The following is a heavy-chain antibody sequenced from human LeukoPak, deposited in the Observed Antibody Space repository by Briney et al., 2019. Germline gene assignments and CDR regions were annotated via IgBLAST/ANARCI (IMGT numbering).Heavy chain of an antibody. V-gene: IGHV3-48*02. CDR1: GFTFSDYS. CDR3: PRRFDC. J-gene: IGHJ4*02. Sequence: QPGESLRLSCAASGFTFSDYSMNWLRQAPGKGLEWVSYIDGFGDTIYYADAVKGRFTISRDNAKNSLDLQMNSLRDEDTAVYYCPRRFDCWGQGTLVTVSS. CDR2: IDGFGDTI.